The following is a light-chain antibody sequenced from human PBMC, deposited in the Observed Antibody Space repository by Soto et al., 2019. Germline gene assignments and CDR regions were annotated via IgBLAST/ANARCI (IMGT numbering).Light chain of an antibody. CDR3: SSYAGNYNLV. Sequence: QSALTQPASVSGSPGQSITISCTGTSSDIGDYDYVSWYQHLPGKAPKLLIFDVTHRPSGVSDRFSGSKSGNTASLTISGVRPEDEADYFCSSYAGNYNLVFGGGTKLTVL. V-gene: IGLV2-14*01. CDR1: SSDIGDYDY. J-gene: IGLJ2*01. CDR2: DVT.